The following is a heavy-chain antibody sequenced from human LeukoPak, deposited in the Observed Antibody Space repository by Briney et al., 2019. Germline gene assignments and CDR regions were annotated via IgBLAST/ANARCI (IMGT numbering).Heavy chain of an antibody. CDR3: GRRAVADVDY. CDR2: IYHSGST. V-gene: IGHV4-38-2*01. CDR1: GYSISSGYY. J-gene: IGHJ4*02. D-gene: IGHD6-19*01. Sequence: SETLSLTCAVSGYSISSGYYWGWIRQPPGTGLEWIGSIYHSGSTYYNPSLKTRVTISVDTTKNQFSLKLSSVTAEAHAVYYCGRRAVADVDYWGQGTLVTVSS.